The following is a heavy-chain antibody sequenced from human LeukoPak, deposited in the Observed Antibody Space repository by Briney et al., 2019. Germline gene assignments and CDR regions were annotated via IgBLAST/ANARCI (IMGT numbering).Heavy chain of an antibody. CDR2: INHSGST. D-gene: IGHD6-6*01. V-gene: IGHV4-34*01. J-gene: IGHJ4*02. Sequence: PSETLSLTCAVYGGSFSGYYWSWIRQPPGKGLEWIGEINHSGSTNYNPSLKSRVTISVDTSKNQFSLKLSSVTAADTAVYYCAGSAYSSSSGRFDYWGQGTLVTVSS. CDR3: AGSAYSSSSGRFDY. CDR1: GGSFSGYY.